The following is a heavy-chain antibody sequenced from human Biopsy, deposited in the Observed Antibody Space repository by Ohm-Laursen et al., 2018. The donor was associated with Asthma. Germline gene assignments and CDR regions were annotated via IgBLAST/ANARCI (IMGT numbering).Heavy chain of an antibody. CDR3: ARQKLVAAEGPFDM. J-gene: IGHJ3*02. Sequence: PGTLSLTCGVYPGSFSGFFWTWIRQSPGKGLEWIGETNERGVTNNNPSLKSRVIISIDTYWNRVSLKLTSVTAADTAVYYCARQKLVAAEGPFDMWGQGTMVIVSS. CDR1: PGSFSGFF. V-gene: IGHV4-34*01. CDR2: TNERGVT. D-gene: IGHD1-26*01.